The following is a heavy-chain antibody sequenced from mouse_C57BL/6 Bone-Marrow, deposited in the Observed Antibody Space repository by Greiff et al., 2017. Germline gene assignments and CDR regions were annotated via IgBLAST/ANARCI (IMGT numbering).Heavy chain of an antibody. CDR2: ISDGGSYT. Sequence: EVKLVESGGGLVKPGGSLKLSCAASGFTFSSYAMSWVRQTPEKRLGWVATISDGGSYTYYPDNVKGRFTISRDNAKNNLYLQMSHLKSEDTAMYYCARIRGWYFDVWGTGTTVTVSS. V-gene: IGHV5-4*03. J-gene: IGHJ1*03. CDR3: ARIRGWYFDV. CDR1: GFTFSSYA.